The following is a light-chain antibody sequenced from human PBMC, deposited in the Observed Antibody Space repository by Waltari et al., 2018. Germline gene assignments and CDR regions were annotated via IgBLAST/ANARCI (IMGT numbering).Light chain of an antibody. V-gene: IGKV2-28*01. J-gene: IGKJ4*01. CDR3: MQALQTPLT. CDR2: LGS. Sequence: IVMTQSPLSLPVTPGEPASISFSSSQHHLHSNGYNHLDWYLQKPGPSPQLLFYLGSYRASGVPDMFSGSGSGTDYSLKISRVEAEDGVVYYCMQALQTPLTFGGGTKVEIK. CDR1: QHHLHSNGYNH.